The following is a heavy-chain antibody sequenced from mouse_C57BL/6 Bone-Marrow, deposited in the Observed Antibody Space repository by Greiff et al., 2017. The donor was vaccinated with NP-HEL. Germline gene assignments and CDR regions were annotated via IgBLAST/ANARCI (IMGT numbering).Heavy chain of an antibody. D-gene: IGHD2-5*01. CDR3: ARDRDSNYGWYFDV. J-gene: IGHJ1*03. V-gene: IGHV5-16*01. Sequence: EVQLVESEGGLVQPGSSMKLSCTASGFTFSDYYMAWVRQVPEKGLEWVANINYDGSSTYYLDSLKSRFIISRDNAKNILYLQMSSLKSEDTATYYCARDRDSNYGWYFDVWGTGTTVTVSS. CDR2: INYDGSST. CDR1: GFTFSDYY.